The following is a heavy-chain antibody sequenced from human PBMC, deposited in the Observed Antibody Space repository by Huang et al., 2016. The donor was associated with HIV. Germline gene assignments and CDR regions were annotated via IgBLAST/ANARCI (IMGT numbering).Heavy chain of an antibody. D-gene: IGHD3-22*01. CDR1: GGSFNTFY. CDR2: VHHSGRP. V-gene: IGHV4-34*01. J-gene: IGHJ2*01. CDR3: ARGFYHDSSTYWFFDL. Sequence: QVQLQQWGAGLLKSSETLSLTCAVYGGSFNTFYWSWIRQPPTKGLEWLGEVHHSGRPNTNQYIKSRVTVSVDTSKNQCSLMVTSMTAADTATYYCARGFYHDSSTYWFFDLWGRGTLVTVSS.